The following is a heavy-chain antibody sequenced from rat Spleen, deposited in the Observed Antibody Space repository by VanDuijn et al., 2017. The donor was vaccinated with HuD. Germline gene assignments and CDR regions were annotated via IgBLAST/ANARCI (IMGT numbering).Heavy chain of an antibody. J-gene: IGHJ2*01. CDR1: GFTFNNYG. CDR2: ISPSGGST. Sequence: EVQLVESGGGLVQPGRSLKLSCAASGFTFNNYGMHWIRQAPTEGLEWVASISPSGGSTFYRDSVKGRFTISRDNAKSTLSLQMDSLRSEDTATYYCARRHYGYTDYFDYWGQGVMVTVSS. CDR3: ARRHYGYTDYFDY. V-gene: IGHV5-19*01. D-gene: IGHD1-9*01.